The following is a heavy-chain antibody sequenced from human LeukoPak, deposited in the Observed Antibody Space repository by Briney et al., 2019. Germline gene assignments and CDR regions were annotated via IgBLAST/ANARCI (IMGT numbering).Heavy chain of an antibody. CDR2: IIPIFGTA. V-gene: IGHV1-69*05. Sequence: SVKVSCKASGGTFSSYAISWVRQAPGQGLEWMGGIIPIFGTANYAQKFQGRVTITTDESTSTAYMELSSLRSEDTAVYYCARTVREELLRGAFDIWGRGTMVTVSS. CDR1: GGTFSSYA. D-gene: IGHD3-10*01. J-gene: IGHJ3*02. CDR3: ARTVREELLRGAFDI.